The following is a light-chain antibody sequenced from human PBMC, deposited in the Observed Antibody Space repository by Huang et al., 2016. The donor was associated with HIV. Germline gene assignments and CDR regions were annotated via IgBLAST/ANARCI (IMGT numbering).Light chain of an antibody. Sequence: DIVLTQSPDSLALSLGERATINCQSSQNMLSTSNNKNFLAWYQLKSGRPHMMLNSASSTREPGVPDRCSGRGSGKDITLTSSRLQPEDVASYYCQQYYTRPGFGQGTKVEI. CDR2: ASS. V-gene: IGKV4-1*01. CDR3: QQYYTRPG. CDR1: QNMLSTSNNKNF. J-gene: IGKJ1*01.